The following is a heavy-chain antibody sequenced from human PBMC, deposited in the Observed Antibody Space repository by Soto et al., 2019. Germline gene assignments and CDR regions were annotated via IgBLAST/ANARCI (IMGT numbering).Heavy chain of an antibody. Sequence: GESLKISCQASGYTFTHYWIGWVRQMPGKGLEWMGIIYPGDSDTRYSPSFQGQVTISADKSLNTAYVQWSSLKASDTAMYYCARHFQPSAYSNYYYYGMDVWGQGTTVTVSS. J-gene: IGHJ6*02. CDR2: IYPGDSDT. V-gene: IGHV5-51*01. CDR1: GYTFTHYW. D-gene: IGHD4-4*01. CDR3: ARHFQPSAYSNYYYYGMDV.